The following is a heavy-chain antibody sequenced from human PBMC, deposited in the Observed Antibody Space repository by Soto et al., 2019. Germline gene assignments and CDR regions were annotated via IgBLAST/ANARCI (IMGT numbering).Heavy chain of an antibody. Sequence: QVQLVQSGAEVKKPGSSVKVSCKASGGTFSSYTISWVRQAPGQGLEWMGRIIPILGIANYEQKFQDRVTIPADNPTSTADMELSSMTSENTAVYYCARGSGWYYGYWGQGTLVTVSS. CDR2: IIPILGIA. CDR1: GGTFSSYT. D-gene: IGHD6-19*01. CDR3: ARGSGWYYGY. J-gene: IGHJ4*02. V-gene: IGHV1-69*02.